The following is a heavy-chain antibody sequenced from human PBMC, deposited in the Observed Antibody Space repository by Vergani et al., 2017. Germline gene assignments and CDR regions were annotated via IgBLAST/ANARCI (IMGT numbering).Heavy chain of an antibody. J-gene: IGHJ4*02. CDR1: GGSFSGYY. Sequence: QVQLQQWGAGLLKPSETLSLTCAVYGGSFSGYYWSWIRQPPGKGLEWIGEINDSGSTNYNPSLKSRVTISVDTSKNKFSRKLSSVTAADTAVYYCARGRIAVAGTLKYFDYWGQGTLVTVSS. CDR3: ARGRIAVAGTLKYFDY. D-gene: IGHD6-19*01. CDR2: INDSGST. V-gene: IGHV4-34*01.